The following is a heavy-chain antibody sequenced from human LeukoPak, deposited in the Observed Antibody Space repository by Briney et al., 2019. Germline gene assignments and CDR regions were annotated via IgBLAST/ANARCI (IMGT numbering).Heavy chain of an antibody. CDR2: ISSSSSYI. J-gene: IGHJ4*02. Sequence: GSLRLSCAASGFTFSSYSMNWVRQAPGKGLEWVSSISSSSSYIYYADSVKGRFTISRDNAKNSLYLQMNSLRAEDTAVYYCARDGSYLEYYFDYWGQGTLVTVSS. D-gene: IGHD1-26*01. CDR1: GFTFSSYS. V-gene: IGHV3-21*01. CDR3: ARDGSYLEYYFDY.